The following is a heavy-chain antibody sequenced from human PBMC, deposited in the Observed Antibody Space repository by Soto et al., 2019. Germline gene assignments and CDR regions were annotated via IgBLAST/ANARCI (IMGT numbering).Heavy chain of an antibody. CDR2: INPSGGST. CDR1: GYTFTSYY. D-gene: IGHD3-10*01. V-gene: IGHV1-46*01. CDR3: ARVIIYGSGSYYNNVRPYYYYGMDV. J-gene: IGHJ6*02. Sequence: GASVKVSCKASGYTFTSYYMHWVRQAPGQGLEWMGIINPSGGSTSYAQKFQGRVTMTRDTSTSTVYMELSSLRSEDTAVYYCARVIIYGSGSYYNNVRPYYYYGMDVWGQGTTVTVSS.